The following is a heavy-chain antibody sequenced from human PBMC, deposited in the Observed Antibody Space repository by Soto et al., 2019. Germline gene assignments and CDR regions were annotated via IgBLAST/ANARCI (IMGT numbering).Heavy chain of an antibody. V-gene: IGHV3-7*01. D-gene: IGHD3-3*01. CDR2: IKQDGSEK. Sequence: EVQVVESGGGLVQPGGSLRLSCAASGFTFSSYWMSWVRQAPGKGLEWVANIKQDGSEKYYVDSVKGRFTISRDNAKNSMCVQMNSLRAEDMAVYYCARGYGLHDYWGQGTLVTVSS. CDR1: GFTFSSYW. CDR3: ARGYGLHDY. J-gene: IGHJ4*02.